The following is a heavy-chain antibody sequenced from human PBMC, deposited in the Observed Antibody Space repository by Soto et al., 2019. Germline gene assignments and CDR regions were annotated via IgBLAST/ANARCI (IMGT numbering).Heavy chain of an antibody. CDR2: ISGSGVST. CDR3: AKACTNGVCYIDY. Sequence: HPGGSLRLSCAASGFTFSSYAMSWVRQAPGKGLEWVSAISGSGVSTYYADSVKGRFTISRDNSKDTLYLQMNSLRAEDTAVYYCAKACTNGVCYIDYWGQGTLVTVSS. J-gene: IGHJ4*02. V-gene: IGHV3-23*01. CDR1: GFTFSSYA. D-gene: IGHD2-8*01.